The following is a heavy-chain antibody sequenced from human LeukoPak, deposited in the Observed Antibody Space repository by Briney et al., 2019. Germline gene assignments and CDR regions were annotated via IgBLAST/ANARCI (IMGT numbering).Heavy chain of an antibody. CDR3: ATTSFPGGYYYYGMDV. CDR1: GFTFSSHS. J-gene: IGHJ6*04. V-gene: IGHV3-48*04. Sequence: GGSLRLSCAASGFTFSSHSMNWVRQAPGKGLEWVSYISSSGSTIYYADSVKGRFTISRDNAKNSLYLQMNSLRAEDTAVYYCATTSFPGGYYYYGMDVWGKGTTVTVSS. CDR2: ISSSGSTI. D-gene: IGHD2/OR15-2a*01.